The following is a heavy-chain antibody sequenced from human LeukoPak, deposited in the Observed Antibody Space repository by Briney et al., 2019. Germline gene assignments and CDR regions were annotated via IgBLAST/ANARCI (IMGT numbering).Heavy chain of an antibody. CDR1: GFTFDDYT. Sequence: GGSLRLSCAASGFTFDDYTMHWVRQAPGKGLEWVSRIRWDGGSTYYADSVKGRFTISRDNSKNSLFLRMNSLRTEDTALYYCAKDSSTRGYSYVLDYWGQGTLVTVSS. D-gene: IGHD5-12*01. CDR2: IRWDGGST. CDR3: AKDSSTRGYSYVLDY. V-gene: IGHV3-43*01. J-gene: IGHJ4*02.